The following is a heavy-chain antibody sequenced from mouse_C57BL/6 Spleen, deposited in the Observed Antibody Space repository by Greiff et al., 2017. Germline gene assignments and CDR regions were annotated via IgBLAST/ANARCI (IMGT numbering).Heavy chain of an antibody. Sequence: QVQLQQPGTELVKPGASVKLSCKASGYTFTSYWMHWVKQRPGQGLEWIGNINPSNGGTNYNEKFKSKATLTVDKSSSTAYMQLSSLTSEDSAVYNCANGANGDDAMDYWGQGTSVTVSS. V-gene: IGHV1-53*01. CDR1: GYTFTSYW. D-gene: IGHD4-1*01. CDR3: ANGANGDDAMDY. CDR2: INPSNGGT. J-gene: IGHJ4*01.